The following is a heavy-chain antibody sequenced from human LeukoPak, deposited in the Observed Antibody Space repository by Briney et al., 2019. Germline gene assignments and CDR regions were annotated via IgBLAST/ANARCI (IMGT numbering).Heavy chain of an antibody. V-gene: IGHV1-69*13. D-gene: IGHD6-19*01. J-gene: IGHJ4*02. CDR2: IIPIFGTA. Sequence: SVRVSRKASDYTRASYGVSWVRQAPGQGLEWMGGIIPIFGTANYAQKFQGRVTITADESTSTAYMELSSLRSEDTAVYYCATTPGYSSGWYYDYWGQGTLVTVSS. CDR3: ATTPGYSSGWYYDY. CDR1: DYTRASYG.